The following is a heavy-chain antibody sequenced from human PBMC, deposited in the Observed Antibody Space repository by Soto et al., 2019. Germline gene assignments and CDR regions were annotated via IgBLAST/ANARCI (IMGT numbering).Heavy chain of an antibody. CDR1: GYSFTSYW. D-gene: IGHD2-15*01. Sequence: GESLKISCKGSGYSFTSYWIGWVRQMPGKGLEWMGIIYPGDSDTRYSPSFQGQVTISADKSISTAYLQWSSLKASDTAMYYCARRGSGGSCYRSDCDYWGQGTLVTVSS. CDR2: IYPGDSDT. V-gene: IGHV5-51*01. J-gene: IGHJ4*02. CDR3: ARRGSGGSCYRSDCDY.